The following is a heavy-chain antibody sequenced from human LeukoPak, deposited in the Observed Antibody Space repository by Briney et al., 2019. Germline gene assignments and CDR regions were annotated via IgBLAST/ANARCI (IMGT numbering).Heavy chain of an antibody. Sequence: PGGSLRLSCAASGFTFSSYGMHWVRQAPGKGLEWVAVIWYDGSNKYYADSVKGRFTISRDNSKNTLYLQMNGLSAEDTAVYYCARSRASSGLLGYWGQGTLVTVSS. J-gene: IGHJ4*02. CDR2: IWYDGSNK. CDR3: ARSRASSGLLGY. D-gene: IGHD6-19*01. CDR1: GFTFSSYG. V-gene: IGHV3-33*01.